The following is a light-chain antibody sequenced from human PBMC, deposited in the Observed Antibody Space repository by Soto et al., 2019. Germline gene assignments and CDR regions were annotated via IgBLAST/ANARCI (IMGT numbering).Light chain of an antibody. CDR3: QQTYSAPLT. CDR2: TAS. Sequence: DIQMTQSPSSLSASVGDRVTITCRASQGISSYLDWYQQKPGKAPNLLIYTASSLQTGVPSRFSGSGSGTDFTHTISSLQPEDFATYYCQQTYSAPLTFGGGTKVEIK. V-gene: IGKV1-39*01. J-gene: IGKJ4*01. CDR1: QGISSY.